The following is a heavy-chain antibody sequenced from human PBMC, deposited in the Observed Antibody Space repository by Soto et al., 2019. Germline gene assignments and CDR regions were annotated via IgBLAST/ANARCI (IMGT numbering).Heavy chain of an antibody. Sequence: QVQLVQSGAEVKKPWASVKVSCKASGYTFTSYAMHWVRQAPGQRLEWMGWINAGNGNTKYSQKFQGRVTITRDTSASTAYMELSSLRSEDTAVYYCARDFDNWNYEVWFDPWGQGTLVTVSS. CDR1: GYTFTSYA. V-gene: IGHV1-3*01. J-gene: IGHJ5*02. CDR3: ARDFDNWNYEVWFDP. CDR2: INAGNGNT. D-gene: IGHD1-7*01.